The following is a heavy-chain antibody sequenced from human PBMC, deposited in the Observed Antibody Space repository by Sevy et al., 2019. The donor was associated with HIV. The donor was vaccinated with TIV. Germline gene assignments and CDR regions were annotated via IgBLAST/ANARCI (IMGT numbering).Heavy chain of an antibody. J-gene: IGHJ4*02. V-gene: IGHV4-4*02. CDR1: GDSFSNSNW. Sequence: SETLSLTCAVSGDSFSNSNWWSWVRQPPAPGKGLEWIGEVSYSGAANYNLSLRSRVTISLDKSKNQISLRLSSVTAADTAVYYCAREGTATSFDYWAQGILVTVSS. CDR3: AREGTATSFDY. D-gene: IGHD2-21*02. CDR2: VSYSGAA.